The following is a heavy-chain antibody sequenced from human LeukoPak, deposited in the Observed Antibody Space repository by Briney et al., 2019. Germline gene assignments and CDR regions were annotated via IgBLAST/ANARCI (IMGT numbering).Heavy chain of an antibody. J-gene: IGHJ5*02. V-gene: IGHV3-30*02. CDR2: IWYDGSIK. D-gene: IGHD3-22*01. CDR3: AKEGSGYYR. CDR1: GFTFSSYG. Sequence: GGSLRLSCAASGFTFSSYGMHWVRQAPGKGLEWVAVIWYDGSIKYYADSVKGRFTISRDNSKNTLSLQMNSLRVEDTAMYYCAKEGSGYYRWGQGTLVTVSS.